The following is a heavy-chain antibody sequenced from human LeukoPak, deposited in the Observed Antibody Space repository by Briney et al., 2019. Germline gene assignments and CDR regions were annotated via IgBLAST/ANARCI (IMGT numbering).Heavy chain of an antibody. Sequence: SETLSHTCAVYGGSFSGYYWSWIRQPPGKGLEWIGEINHSGSTNYNPSLKSRVTISGDTSKNQFSLKLSSVTAADTAVYYCARGHRDYDILTGYYYNYWGQGTLVTVSS. J-gene: IGHJ4*02. CDR2: INHSGST. CDR1: GGSFSGYY. D-gene: IGHD3-9*01. V-gene: IGHV4-34*01. CDR3: ARGHRDYDILTGYYYNY.